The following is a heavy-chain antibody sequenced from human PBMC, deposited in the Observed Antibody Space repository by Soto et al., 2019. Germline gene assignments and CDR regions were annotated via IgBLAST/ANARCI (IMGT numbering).Heavy chain of an antibody. D-gene: IGHD6-13*01. J-gene: IGHJ4*02. CDR2: ISYDGSNK. V-gene: IGHV3-30-3*01. Sequence: GGSLRLSCAASGFTFSSYAMHWVRQAPGKGLEWVAVISYDGSNKYYADSVKGRFTISRDNSKNTLYLQMNSLRAEDTAVYYCARDGRYSSSWSNSYFDHWGQGTRFTVSS. CDR3: ARDGRYSSSWSNSYFDH. CDR1: GFTFSSYA.